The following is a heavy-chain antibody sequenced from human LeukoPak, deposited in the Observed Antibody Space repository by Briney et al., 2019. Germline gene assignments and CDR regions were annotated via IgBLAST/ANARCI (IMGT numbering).Heavy chain of an antibody. Sequence: GGSLRLSCAASGFTFSNYEMNWVRQAPGKGLEWVSYISSSGSTIYYADSVKGRFTISRDNAKNSLYLQMNSLRAEDTAVYYCARGDGGYYYGMDVWGQRTTVTLSS. V-gene: IGHV3-48*03. CDR1: GFTFSNYE. CDR3: ARGDGGYYYGMDV. CDR2: ISSSGSTI. D-gene: IGHD4-23*01. J-gene: IGHJ6*02.